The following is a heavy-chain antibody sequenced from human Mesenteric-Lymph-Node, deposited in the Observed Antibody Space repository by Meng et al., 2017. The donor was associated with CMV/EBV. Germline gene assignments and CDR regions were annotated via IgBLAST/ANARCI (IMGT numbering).Heavy chain of an antibody. CDR1: GFTFNTYG. Sequence: GGSLRLSCAASGFTFNTYGMHWVRQAPGKGLEWVALISFDGSNEYNADFVKGRFTISRDNSKSTLYLQMNSLRVEDTAVYYCARGGRGVVAATPDYWGQGTLVTVSS. CDR2: ISFDGSNE. J-gene: IGHJ4*02. CDR3: ARGGRGVVAATPDY. V-gene: IGHV3-30*03. D-gene: IGHD2-15*01.